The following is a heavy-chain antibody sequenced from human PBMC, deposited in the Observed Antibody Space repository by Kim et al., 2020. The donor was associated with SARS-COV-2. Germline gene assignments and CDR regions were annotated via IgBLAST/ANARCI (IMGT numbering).Heavy chain of an antibody. J-gene: IGHJ4*02. D-gene: IGHD2-15*01. Sequence: ASVKVSCKTSGYRFTSYGISWVRQAPGQGLEWMGWISPHNGIIQYAQKFQGRVTMTTDTSTTTANMELRNLRSYDTAVYYCARVEDEMAPGVYWGQGTLVTISS. CDR2: ISPHNGII. CDR1: GYRFTSYG. CDR3: ARVEDEMAPGVY. V-gene: IGHV1-18*01.